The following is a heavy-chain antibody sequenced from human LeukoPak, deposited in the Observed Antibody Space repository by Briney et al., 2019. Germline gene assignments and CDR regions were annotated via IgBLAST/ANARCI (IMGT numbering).Heavy chain of an antibody. D-gene: IGHD6-13*01. CDR2: IYHSGNT. CDR3: ASSNWLRDANFDS. V-gene: IGHV4-38-2*02. J-gene: IGHJ4*02. CDR1: GYSISSGYY. Sequence: SETLSLTCTVSGYSISSGYYWGWIRQPPGKGLEWIGNIYHSGNTNYNPSLKSRVTISVDTSKNQFSLKLSSVTAADTAVYYCASSNWLRDANFDSWGQGTLVTVSS.